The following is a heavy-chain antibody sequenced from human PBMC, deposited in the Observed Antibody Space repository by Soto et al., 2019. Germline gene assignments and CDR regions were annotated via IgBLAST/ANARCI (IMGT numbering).Heavy chain of an antibody. D-gene: IGHD5-12*01. CDR1: GFTFSSYA. J-gene: IGHJ4*02. V-gene: IGHV3-23*01. CDR2: ISGSGGST. CDR3: AKGEYSGLGQGSTFDY. Sequence: EVQLLESGGGLVQPGGSLRLSCAASGFTFSSYAMSWVRQAPGKGLEWVSAISGSGGSTYYADSVKGRFTISRDNSKNTLYLQMNSLRAEDTAVYYCAKGEYSGLGQGSTFDYWGQGPLVTVSS.